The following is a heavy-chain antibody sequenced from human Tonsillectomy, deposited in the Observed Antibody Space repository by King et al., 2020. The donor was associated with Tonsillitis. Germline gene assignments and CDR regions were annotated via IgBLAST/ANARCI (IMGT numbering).Heavy chain of an antibody. J-gene: IGHJ2*01. CDR2: IYHSGST. V-gene: IGHV4-59*08. Sequence: VQLQESGPGLVKPSETLSLTCTVSVGSISSYYWSWIRQPPGKGLEWIGFIYHSGSTNYNPSLKSRVTMSVDTSKNHFSLRLSSVTAADSAVYYCARPYSSSFWFFDLWGRGTLVTVSS. CDR1: VGSISSYY. CDR3: ARPYSSSFWFFDL. D-gene: IGHD6-6*01.